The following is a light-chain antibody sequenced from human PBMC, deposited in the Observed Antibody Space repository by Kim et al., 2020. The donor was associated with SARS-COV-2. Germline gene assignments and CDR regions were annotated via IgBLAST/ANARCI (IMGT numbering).Light chain of an antibody. J-gene: IGLJ2*01. Sequence: QSVTNSCTGTRSDVGAYNYVSWYQKDPDKAPKLIIYDVSKRSSGVSDRFAGSKSGNTASLTISGLQVEDEADYYCSSYAGTSTYVVFGGGTQLTVL. V-gene: IGLV2-11*01. CDR1: RSDVGAYNY. CDR3: SSYAGTSTYVV. CDR2: DVS.